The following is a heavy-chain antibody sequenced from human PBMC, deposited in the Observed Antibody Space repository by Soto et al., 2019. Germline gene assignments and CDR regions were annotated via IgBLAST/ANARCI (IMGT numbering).Heavy chain of an antibody. Sequence: PGGSLRLSWAASGFTVSSNYMSWVRQAPGKGLEWVSVIYSGGSTYSADSVRGRFTISRDNSKNTLYLQMKSLRAEDTAVYYCARDPPATRHGMDVWGQGTTVTVS. J-gene: IGHJ6*02. CDR3: ARDPPATRHGMDV. CDR2: IYSGGST. CDR1: GFTVSSNY. V-gene: IGHV3-53*01.